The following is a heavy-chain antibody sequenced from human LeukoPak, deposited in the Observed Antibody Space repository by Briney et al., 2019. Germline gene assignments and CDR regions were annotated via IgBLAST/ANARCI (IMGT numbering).Heavy chain of an antibody. Sequence: GGSLRLSCAASGFTFSDYYMSWIRQAPGKGLEWVANIKQDGSEKYYVDSVKGRFTISRDNAKNSLYLQMNSLRAEDTAVYYCARGLYDYVWGSYRYYFDYWGQGTLVTVSS. V-gene: IGHV3-7*01. D-gene: IGHD3-16*02. CDR2: IKQDGSEK. CDR1: GFTFSDYY. CDR3: ARGLYDYVWGSYRYYFDY. J-gene: IGHJ4*02.